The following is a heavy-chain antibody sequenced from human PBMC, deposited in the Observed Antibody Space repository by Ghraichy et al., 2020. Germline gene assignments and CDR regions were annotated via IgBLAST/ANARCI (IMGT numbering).Heavy chain of an antibody. J-gene: IGHJ3*02. D-gene: IGHD3-22*01. Sequence: SETLSLTCTVSGGSISRYYWSWIRQPPGKGLEWLGYVHYSGSTNFNASFKSRVTMSLDTSKNQFSLSLTSVTAADTAVYYCAREGTMIVGGKNAFDIWGQGTMVTVSS. CDR2: VHYSGST. V-gene: IGHV4-59*01. CDR3: AREGTMIVGGKNAFDI. CDR1: GGSISRYY.